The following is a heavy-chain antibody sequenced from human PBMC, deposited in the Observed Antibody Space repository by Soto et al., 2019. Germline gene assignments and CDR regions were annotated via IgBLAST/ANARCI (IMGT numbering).Heavy chain of an antibody. CDR1: GYTFTSYG. CDR3: ARERYNWNYRYGMDV. CDR2: ISAYNGNT. V-gene: IGHV1-18*01. Sequence: QVQLVQSGAEVKKPGASVKVSCKASGYTFTSYGISWVRQDPGQGLEWMGWISAYNGNTNYAQKLRGRVTRTTDTSTSTAYMELRSLRSDDTAVYYCARERYNWNYRYGMDVWGKGTTVTVS. D-gene: IGHD1-7*01. J-gene: IGHJ6*04.